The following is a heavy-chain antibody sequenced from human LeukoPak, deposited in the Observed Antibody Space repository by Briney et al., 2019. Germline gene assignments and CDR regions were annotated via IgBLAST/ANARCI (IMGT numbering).Heavy chain of an antibody. CDR3: ARDLRYGYNVGLDY. Sequence: GASVKVSCKASGGTFSSYAISWVRQAPGQGLEWMGGIIPIFGTANYAQKFQGRVTITADESTSTAYMELSSLRSENTAVYYCARDLRYGYNVGLDYWGQGTLVTVSS. V-gene: IGHV1-69*13. CDR2: IIPIFGTA. D-gene: IGHD5-24*01. J-gene: IGHJ4*02. CDR1: GGTFSSYA.